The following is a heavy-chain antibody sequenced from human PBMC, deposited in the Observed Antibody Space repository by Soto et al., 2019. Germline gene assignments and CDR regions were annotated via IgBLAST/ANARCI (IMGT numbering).Heavy chain of an antibody. Sequence: GASVKVSCKSSGYTFINYYVHWVRQAPGQGREWMGMINPSGGRTTYPQKFQGRVTMTRDTSTSTVYVELSSLRSDDTAVFYCAREKASTSLLTHYYYAMDVWGQGTTVTVSS. CDR3: AREKASTSLLTHYYYAMDV. CDR1: GYTFINYY. V-gene: IGHV1-46*01. CDR2: INPSGGRT. J-gene: IGHJ6*02.